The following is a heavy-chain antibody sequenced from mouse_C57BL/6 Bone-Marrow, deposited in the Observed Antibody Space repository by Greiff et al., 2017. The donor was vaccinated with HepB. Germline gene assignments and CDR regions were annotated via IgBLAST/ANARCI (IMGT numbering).Heavy chain of an antibody. CDR3: VYDYDRPWFAY. CDR2: INPNNGGT. J-gene: IGHJ3*01. Sequence: EVQLQQSGPELVKPGASVKMSCKASGYTFTDYNMHWVKQSHGKSLEWIGYINPNNGGTSYNQKFKGKATLTVNKSSSTAYMELRSLTSEDSAVYYCVYDYDRPWFAYWGQGTLVTVSA. CDR1: GYTFTDYN. D-gene: IGHD2-4*01. V-gene: IGHV1-22*01.